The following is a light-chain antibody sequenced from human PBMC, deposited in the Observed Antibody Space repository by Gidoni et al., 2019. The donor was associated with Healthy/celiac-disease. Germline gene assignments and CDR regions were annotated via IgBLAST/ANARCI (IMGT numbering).Light chain of an antibody. Sequence: QSVLPQPPSASGTPGQRVTISCSGSSSNIGSNTVNWYQQLPGTAPKLLIYSNNQRPSGVPDRFSGSKSGTAASLAISGLQSEDEADYYCAAWDDSLWVFGGGTKLTVL. CDR2: SNN. CDR1: SSNIGSNT. CDR3: AAWDDSLWV. J-gene: IGLJ3*02. V-gene: IGLV1-44*01.